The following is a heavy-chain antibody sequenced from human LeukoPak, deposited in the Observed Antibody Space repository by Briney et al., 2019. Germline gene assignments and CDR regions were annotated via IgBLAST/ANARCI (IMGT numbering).Heavy chain of an antibody. CDR1: GVSITGYY. V-gene: IGHV4-59*01. Sequence: SETLSLTCTVSGVSITGYYWRWIRQPPGKGLESIGNIYYSGSTNYNPSLKSRVTISVDTSKNHFSLKLSSVTAADTAVYYCARENGYYMDVWGKGTTVTVSS. D-gene: IGHD2-8*01. CDR3: ARENGYYMDV. CDR2: IYYSGST. J-gene: IGHJ6*03.